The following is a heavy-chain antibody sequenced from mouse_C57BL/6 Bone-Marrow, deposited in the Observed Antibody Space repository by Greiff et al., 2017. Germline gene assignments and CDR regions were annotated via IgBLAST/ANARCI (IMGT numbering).Heavy chain of an antibody. CDR2: IYPGGGYT. D-gene: IGHD2-1*01. CDR3: ARSDYGNYLTMDY. CDR1: GYTFTNYW. Sequence: LVESGAELVRPGTSVKMSCKASGYTFTNYWIGWAQQRPGHGLEWIGDIYPGGGYTNYNEKFKGKDTLTADKSSSTAYMQFSSLTAEDSAIYYCARSDYGNYLTMDYWGQGTSVTVSS. J-gene: IGHJ4*01. V-gene: IGHV1-63*01.